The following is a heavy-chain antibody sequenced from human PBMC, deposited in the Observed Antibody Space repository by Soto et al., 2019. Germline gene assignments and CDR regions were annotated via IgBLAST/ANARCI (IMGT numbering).Heavy chain of an antibody. CDR3: AKLAYYHYAMDV. Sequence: ASVKVSCKASGYTFTDYYLHWVRQAPGQGLEWMGWISPKSGDTKYAQNFQGRVTMTRDTSIRATYMELSSLTSDDTAVYYCAKLAYYHYAMDVCGQVTTVTASS. J-gene: IGHJ6*02. V-gene: IGHV1-2*02. CDR2: ISPKSGDT. CDR1: GYTFTDYY.